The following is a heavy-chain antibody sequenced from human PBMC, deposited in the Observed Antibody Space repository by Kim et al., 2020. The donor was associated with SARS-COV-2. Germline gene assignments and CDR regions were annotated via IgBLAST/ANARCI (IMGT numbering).Heavy chain of an antibody. Sequence: ASVKVSCKASGYTFTSYAMNWVRQAPGQGLEWMGWINTNTGNPTYAQGFTGRFVFSLDTSVSTAYLQISSLKAEDTAVYYCAREREPLKGLLWFGESFDYWGQGTLVTVSS. CDR1: GYTFTSYA. J-gene: IGHJ4*02. V-gene: IGHV7-4-1*02. D-gene: IGHD3-10*01. CDR3: AREREPLKGLLWFGESFDY. CDR2: INTNTGNP.